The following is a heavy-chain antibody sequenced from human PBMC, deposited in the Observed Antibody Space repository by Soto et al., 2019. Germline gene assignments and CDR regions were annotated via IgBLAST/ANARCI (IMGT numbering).Heavy chain of an antibody. CDR2: ISSSGNTI. J-gene: IGHJ3*02. V-gene: IGHV3-11*01. Sequence: QVQLVESGRGLVRPGESLRLSCAASEFTFRDYYMSWIRQAPGKGLEWVSYISSSGNTIYYADSVKGRFTISRDNAKNSLYLQMNSLRAEDTAVYYCARRYSGGRAFDICGQGTMVTVSS. D-gene: IGHD5-12*01. CDR1: EFTFRDYY. CDR3: ARRYSGGRAFDI.